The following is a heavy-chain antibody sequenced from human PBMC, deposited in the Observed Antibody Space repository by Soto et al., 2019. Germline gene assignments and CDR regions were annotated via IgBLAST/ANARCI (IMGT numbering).Heavy chain of an antibody. D-gene: IGHD2-15*01. Sequence: GGSLRLSCAASGFTFNSHGMHWVRQAPGKGLEWVAVAWYDGRKEYYADFVKGRFTISRDNYRNTVYVQLNSLRAEDTAVYYCARARRGRWHDLDYWGQGTQVTV. CDR2: AWYDGRKE. CDR1: GFTFNSHG. J-gene: IGHJ4*02. CDR3: ARARRGRWHDLDY. V-gene: IGHV3-33*01.